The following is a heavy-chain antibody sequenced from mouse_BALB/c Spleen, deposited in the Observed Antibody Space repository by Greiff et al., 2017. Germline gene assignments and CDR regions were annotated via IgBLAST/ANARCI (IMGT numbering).Heavy chain of an antibody. Sequence: EESGPGLVKPSQSLSLTCSVTGYSITSGYYWNWIRQFPGNKLEWMGYISYDGSNNYNPSLKNRISITRDTSKNQFFLKLNSVTTEDTATYYCARVNGYYGGYAMDYWGQGTSVTVSS. J-gene: IGHJ4*01. D-gene: IGHD2-3*01. V-gene: IGHV3-6*02. CDR1: GYSITSGYY. CDR2: ISYDGSN. CDR3: ARVNGYYGGYAMDY.